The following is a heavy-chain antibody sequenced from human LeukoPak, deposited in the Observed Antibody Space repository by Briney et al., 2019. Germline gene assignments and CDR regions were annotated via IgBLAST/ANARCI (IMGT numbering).Heavy chain of an antibody. D-gene: IGHD5-24*01. Sequence: PGGSLRLSCAPSGFPFDDYPMPWVRQAPGKGLGWVSGISWNSGSIGYADSVKGRFTISRDNAKNSLYLQMNSLRAEDTALYYCAKDIGDGYNQFDYWGQGTLVTVSS. CDR1: GFPFDDYP. J-gene: IGHJ4*02. V-gene: IGHV3-9*01. CDR2: ISWNSGSI. CDR3: AKDIGDGYNQFDY.